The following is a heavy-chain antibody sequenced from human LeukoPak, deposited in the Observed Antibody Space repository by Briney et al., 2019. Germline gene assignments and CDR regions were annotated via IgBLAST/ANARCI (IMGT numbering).Heavy chain of an antibody. D-gene: IGHD5-24*01. CDR2: IIPILGIA. Sequence: GASVKVSCKASGGTFSSYAISWVRQAPGQGLEWMRRIIPILGIANYAQKFQGRVTITADKSTSTAYMELSSLRSEDTAVYYCASEDGYNPPYFDYWGQGTLVTVSS. V-gene: IGHV1-69*04. J-gene: IGHJ4*02. CDR1: GGTFSSYA. CDR3: ASEDGYNPPYFDY.